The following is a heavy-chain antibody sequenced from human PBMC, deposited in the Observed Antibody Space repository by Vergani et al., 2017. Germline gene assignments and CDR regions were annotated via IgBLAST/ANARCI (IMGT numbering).Heavy chain of an antibody. D-gene: IGHD1-1*01. CDR1: GGTFSSYA. J-gene: IGHJ6*03. V-gene: IGHV1-69*01. CDR2: IIPIFGTA. CDR3: ARGYNLNDVGDYYYMDV. Sequence: QVQLVQSGAEVKKPGSSVKVSCKASGGTFSSYAISWVRQAPGQGLEWMGGIIPIFGTANYAQKFQGRVTITADESTSTAYMELSSLRSEDTAVYYCARGYNLNDVGDYYYMDVWGKGTTVTVSS.